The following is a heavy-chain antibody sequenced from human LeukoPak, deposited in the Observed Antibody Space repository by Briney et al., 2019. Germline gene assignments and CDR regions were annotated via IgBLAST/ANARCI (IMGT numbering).Heavy chain of an antibody. CDR2: IYTSGTI. CDR1: GGSISSYY. CDR3: ARSGTYQHSSAYDY. Sequence: SETLSLTCTVSGGSISSYYWSWIRQPAGTALEWIGRIYTSGTITYNPSLKSRVTISLDTSKNQFSLRLTSVTAADTAVYYCARSGTYQHSSAYDYWGQGNLVTVSS. D-gene: IGHD3-10*01. V-gene: IGHV4-4*07. J-gene: IGHJ4*01.